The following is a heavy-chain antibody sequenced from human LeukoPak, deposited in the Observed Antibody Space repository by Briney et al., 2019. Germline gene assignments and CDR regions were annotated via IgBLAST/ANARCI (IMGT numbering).Heavy chain of an antibody. J-gene: IGHJ1*01. D-gene: IGHD1-26*01. CDR2: ISGSTTYI. CDR1: GFTFGSFS. V-gene: IGHV3-21*01. CDR3: ARQATAGATRAEYFQP. Sequence: GGSLRLSCAASGFTFGSFSMNWVRQAPRKGPEWVASISGSTTYINYAGSVRGRFTISRDNAKNSLYLQMNSLRAEDTAVYYCARQATAGATRAEYFQPWGQGTLVTVSS.